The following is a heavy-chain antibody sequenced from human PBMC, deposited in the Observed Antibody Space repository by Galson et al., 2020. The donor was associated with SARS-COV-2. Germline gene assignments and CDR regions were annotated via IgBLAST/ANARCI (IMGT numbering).Heavy chain of an antibody. Sequence: ASVNVSCKVSGYTLTELSMHWVRQAPGKGLEWMGGFDPEDGETIYAQKFQGRVTMTEDTSTDTAYMELSSLRSEDTAVYYCATVPAVVITTAVYFDYWGQGTLVTVSS. CDR1: GYTLTELS. D-gene: IGHD3-22*01. CDR2: FDPEDGET. V-gene: IGHV1-24*01. J-gene: IGHJ4*02. CDR3: ATVPAVVITTAVYFDY.